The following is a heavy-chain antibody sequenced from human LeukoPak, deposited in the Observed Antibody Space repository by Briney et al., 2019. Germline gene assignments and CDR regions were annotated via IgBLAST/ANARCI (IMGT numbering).Heavy chain of an antibody. Sequence: GGSLRLSCAASGFTFSSYAMSWVRQAPGKGLEWVSGISWNSGSIGYADSVKGRFTISRDNAKNSLYLQMNSLRAEDTALYYCAKDIQSGYGWDFDYWGQGTLVTVSS. CDR1: GFTFSSYA. CDR2: ISWNSGSI. CDR3: AKDIQSGYGWDFDY. D-gene: IGHD5-12*01. J-gene: IGHJ4*02. V-gene: IGHV3-9*01.